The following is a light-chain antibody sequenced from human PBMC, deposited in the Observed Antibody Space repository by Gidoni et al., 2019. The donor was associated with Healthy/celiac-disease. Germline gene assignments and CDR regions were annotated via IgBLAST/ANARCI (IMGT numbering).Light chain of an antibody. J-gene: IGLJ2*01. CDR3: QSYDSSLSGSV. CDR1: SSNIGAGYD. V-gene: IGLV1-40*01. Sequence: QSVLTQPPSLSGAPGQTVTSSCTGSSSNIGAGYDVHWYQQLPGTAPKLLIYGNSNRPSGVPDRFSGSKSGTSASLAITGLQAEDEADYYCQSYDSSLSGSVFGGGTKLTVL. CDR2: GNS.